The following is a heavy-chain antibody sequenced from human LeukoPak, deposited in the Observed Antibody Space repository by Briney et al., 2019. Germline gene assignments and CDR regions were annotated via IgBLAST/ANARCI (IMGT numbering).Heavy chain of an antibody. J-gene: IGHJ4*02. CDR2: IYSGGST. CDR1: GFTVSSNY. V-gene: IGHV3-53*01. D-gene: IGHD2-15*01. Sequence: PGGSLRLSCAASGFTVSSNYMSWVRQAPGKGLEWVSVIYSGGSTYYADSVKGRFTISRDNSKNTLYLQMNSLRAEDTAVYYCARQNDYCSGGSCYSSFDYWGQGTLVTVSS. CDR3: ARQNDYCSGGSCYSSFDY.